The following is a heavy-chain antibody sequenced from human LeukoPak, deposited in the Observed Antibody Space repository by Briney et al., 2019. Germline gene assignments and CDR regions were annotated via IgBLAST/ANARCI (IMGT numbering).Heavy chain of an antibody. D-gene: IGHD2-2*01. V-gene: IGHV4-59*01. CDR1: GGSISSYY. Sequence: SETLSLTCTVSGGSISSYYWSWIRQPPGKGLEWIGYIYYSGSTNYNPSLKSRVTISVDTSKNQFSLKLSSVTAADTAVYYCARVMGDIVVVPAASPDWFDPWGQGTLVTVSS. CDR2: IYYSGST. CDR3: ARVMGDIVVVPAASPDWFDP. J-gene: IGHJ5*02.